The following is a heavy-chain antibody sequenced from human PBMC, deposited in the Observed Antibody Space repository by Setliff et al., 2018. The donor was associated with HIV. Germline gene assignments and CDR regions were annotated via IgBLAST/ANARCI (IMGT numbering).Heavy chain of an antibody. CDR3: ARDCGGDYSCSYYYGMDV. J-gene: IGHJ6*02. Sequence: ASVKVSCKASGYTFTSYYIHWVRQDPGQGLEWMGVITPRTGSTTYAQKFQGRVTMTRDTSTSTVYMQLSSLRSEDTAVYYCARDCGGDYSCSYYYGMDVWGHGTTVTVSS. CDR2: ITPRTGST. CDR1: GYTFTSYY. D-gene: IGHD2-21*02. V-gene: IGHV1-46*01.